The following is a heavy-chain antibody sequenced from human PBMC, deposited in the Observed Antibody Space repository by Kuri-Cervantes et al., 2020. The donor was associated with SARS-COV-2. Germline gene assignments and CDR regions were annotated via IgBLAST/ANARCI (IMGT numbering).Heavy chain of an antibody. D-gene: IGHD3-22*01. CDR3: ARGGPHYYDSSEEY. Sequence: GSLRLSCVVDGRSLRGYYCRWIRQTPGKGLEWIGEINSGGETNYHPSLKSRVTIAVDSSKNHFFLTLDTMTGADTGVYYCARGGPHYYDSSEEYWGQGTPVTVSS. CDR2: INSGGET. J-gene: IGHJ4*02. CDR1: GRSLRGYY. V-gene: IGHV4-34*01.